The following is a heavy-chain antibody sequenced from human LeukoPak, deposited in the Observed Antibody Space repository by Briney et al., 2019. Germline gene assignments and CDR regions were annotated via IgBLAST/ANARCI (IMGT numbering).Heavy chain of an antibody. CDR1: GYTLTGYY. CDR2: INPSSGDT. Sequence: GASVKVSCKASGYTLTGYYMHWVRLAPGQGLEWMGWINPSSGDTNYAQKFQGRVIMTRDTSISTAYMELSRLRSDDTAVYYCAKNPYEYYFDYWGQGTLVTVSS. D-gene: IGHD5-12*01. CDR3: AKNPYEYYFDY. J-gene: IGHJ4*02. V-gene: IGHV1-2*02.